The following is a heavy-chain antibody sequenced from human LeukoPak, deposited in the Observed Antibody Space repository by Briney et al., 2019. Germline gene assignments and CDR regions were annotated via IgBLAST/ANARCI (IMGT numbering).Heavy chain of an antibody. J-gene: IGHJ4*02. Sequence: QPGGSLRLSCAASGFTFSSYAMSWVRQAPGKGLERVSAISGSGGSTYYADSVKGRFTISRDNSKNTLYLQMNSLRAEDTAVYYCAKDNFNSWYSSSWYASLNLDYWGQGTLVTVSS. CDR2: ISGSGGST. CDR3: AKDNFNSWYSSSWYASLNLDY. V-gene: IGHV3-23*01. D-gene: IGHD6-13*01. CDR1: GFTFSSYA.